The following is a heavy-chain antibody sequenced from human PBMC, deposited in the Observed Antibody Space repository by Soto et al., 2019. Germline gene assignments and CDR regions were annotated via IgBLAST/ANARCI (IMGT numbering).Heavy chain of an antibody. D-gene: IGHD3-10*01. CDR1: GGSISSYY. V-gene: IGHV4-59*01. J-gene: IGHJ6*03. CDR2: IYYSGST. Sequence: SETLSLTCTVSGGSISSYYWSWIRQPPGKGLEWIGYIYYSGSTNYNPSLKSRVPISVETSKNQFSLKLSSVTATETAVYYCARDNRGSGSYFGDYYYYMDVWGKGTTVTVSS. CDR3: ARDNRGSGSYFGDYYYYMDV.